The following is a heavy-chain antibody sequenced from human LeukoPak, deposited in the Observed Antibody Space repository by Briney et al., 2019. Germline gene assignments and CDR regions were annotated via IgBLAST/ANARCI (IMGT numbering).Heavy chain of an antibody. Sequence: SETLSLTCAVYGGSFSGYYWSWIRQPPGKGLEWIGEINHSGSTNYNPSLKSRVTISVDTSKYQFSLKLSSVTAADTAVYYCARGPLYSSSWYGYWGQGTLVTVSS. D-gene: IGHD6-13*01. CDR3: ARGPLYSSSWYGY. J-gene: IGHJ4*02. CDR2: INHSGST. CDR1: GGSFSGYY. V-gene: IGHV4-34*01.